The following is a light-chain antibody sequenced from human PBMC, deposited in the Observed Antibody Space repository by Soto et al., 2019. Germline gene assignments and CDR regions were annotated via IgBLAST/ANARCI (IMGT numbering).Light chain of an antibody. CDR2: DVS. CDR3: QQYNSYSPWT. Sequence: DIHISQSPASLSASVGDRVTITCRASQSISSWLAWYQQKPGKAPNLLIYDVSNLESGVPSRFSGSGSGTEFTLTISSLQADDFATYYCQQYNSYSPWTFGQGTKVDIK. CDR1: QSISSW. V-gene: IGKV1-5*01. J-gene: IGKJ1*01.